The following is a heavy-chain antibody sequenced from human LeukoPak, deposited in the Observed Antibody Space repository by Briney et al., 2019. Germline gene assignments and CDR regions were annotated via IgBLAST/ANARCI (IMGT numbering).Heavy chain of an antibody. J-gene: IGHJ4*02. CDR2: INPTNGGT. CDR1: GYGFTDYY. CDR3: ARDRGNLGYSFNN. D-gene: IGHD5-18*01. V-gene: IGHV1-2*02. Sequence: GASVSVSYKCSGYGFTDYYIHWVRQAPGQGIERIGWINPTNGGTKYVQKFQGRGTITRDTTIRKDYMDLSSLRSDDTAVYYCARDRGNLGYSFNNWGQGTLVTVSS.